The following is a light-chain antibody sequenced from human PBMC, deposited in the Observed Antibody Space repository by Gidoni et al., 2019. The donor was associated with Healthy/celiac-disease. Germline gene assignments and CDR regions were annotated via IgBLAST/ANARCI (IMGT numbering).Light chain of an antibody. CDR1: QSISSY. Sequence: DIQMTQSPSSLSASVGDRVTITCRASQSISSYLNWYQQKPGKAPKLLIYAASSLQSGVPSRFSGSGSWTDFTLTISSLQPEDFATYYCQQSYSTPITFGQXARLEIK. CDR2: AAS. CDR3: QQSYSTPIT. V-gene: IGKV1-39*01. J-gene: IGKJ5*01.